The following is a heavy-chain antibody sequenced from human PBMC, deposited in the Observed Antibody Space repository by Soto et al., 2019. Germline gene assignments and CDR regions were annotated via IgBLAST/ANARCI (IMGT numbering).Heavy chain of an antibody. D-gene: IGHD3-3*01. V-gene: IGHV3-9*01. CDR1: GFTFDVYA. J-gene: IGHJ4*02. CDR3: AKSLKIFGLATTRSGPLDS. Sequence: EVQLVESGGGWVQPGRSLRLSCAASGFTFDVYAMHWVRQAPGKGLEWVSGISWNSGNIGYADSVKGRFTIARDNAKTSLYLEMNSLRAEDTALYYCAKSLKIFGLATTRSGPLDSWGQGALVTVSS. CDR2: ISWNSGNI.